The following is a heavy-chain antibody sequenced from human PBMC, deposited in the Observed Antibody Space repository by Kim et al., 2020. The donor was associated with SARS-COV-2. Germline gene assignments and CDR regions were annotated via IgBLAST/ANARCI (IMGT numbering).Heavy chain of an antibody. D-gene: IGHD6-6*01. V-gene: IGHV1-69*01. J-gene: IGHJ4*02. CDR3: ARGPIYSSSDPRFDY. Sequence: QKLQGRVTLTADGSTSTAYMELSSLRSEDTAVYYCARGPIYSSSDPRFDYWGQGTLVTVSS.